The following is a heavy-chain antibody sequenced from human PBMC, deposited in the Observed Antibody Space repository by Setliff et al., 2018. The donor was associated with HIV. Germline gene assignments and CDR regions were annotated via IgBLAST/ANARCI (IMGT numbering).Heavy chain of an antibody. J-gene: IGHJ6*02. D-gene: IGHD3-10*01. CDR2: MNPNSGVS. CDR3: ARGKGVGGVIITGGLDV. CDR1: GYTFNNYD. V-gene: IGHV1-8*01. Sequence: ASVKVSCKASGYTFNNYDIHWMRRAPGQGLEWMGWMNPNSGVSGYALKFHDRVTMTRDTSITTLYMELSSLTSEDTAVYYCARGKGVGGVIITGGLDVWGQGTTVTVSS.